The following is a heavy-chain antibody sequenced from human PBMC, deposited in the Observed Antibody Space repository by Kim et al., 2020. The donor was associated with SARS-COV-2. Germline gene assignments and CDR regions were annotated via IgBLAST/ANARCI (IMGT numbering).Heavy chain of an antibody. V-gene: IGHV4-34*01. J-gene: IGHJ6*02. Sequence: SETLSLTCAVYGGSFSGYYWSWIRQPPGKGLEWIGEINHSGSTNYNPSLKSRVTISVDTSKNQFSLKLSSVTAADTAVYYCARGFYYYYGMDVWGQGTTVTVSS. CDR2: INHSGST. CDR3: ARGFYYYYGMDV. CDR1: GGSFSGYY.